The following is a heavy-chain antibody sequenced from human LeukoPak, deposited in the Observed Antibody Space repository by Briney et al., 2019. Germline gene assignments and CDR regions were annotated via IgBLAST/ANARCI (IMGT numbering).Heavy chain of an antibody. D-gene: IGHD4-17*01. Sequence: GGSLRLSCAASGFTFISYGMHWVRQAPGKGLEWVAVIWYDGSNKYYADSVKGRFTISRDNSKNTLYLQMNSLRAEDTAVYYCARDLDYGGTPASGFDYWGQGTLVTISS. CDR3: ARDLDYGGTPASGFDY. CDR2: IWYDGSNK. J-gene: IGHJ4*02. V-gene: IGHV3-33*01. CDR1: GFTFISYG.